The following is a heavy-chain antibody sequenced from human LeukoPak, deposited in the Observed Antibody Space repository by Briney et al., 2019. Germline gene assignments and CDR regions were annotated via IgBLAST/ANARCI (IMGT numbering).Heavy chain of an antibody. D-gene: IGHD3-10*01. Sequence: PGGSLRLSCAASGFTFSSYEMNWVRQAPGKGLEWVSYISSSGSTIYYADSVKGRFTISRDNAKNSLYLQMNSLRAEDTAVYYCARDGGSGRNYYYYYMDVWGKGTTVTISS. J-gene: IGHJ6*03. V-gene: IGHV3-48*03. CDR3: ARDGGSGRNYYYYYMDV. CDR1: GFTFSSYE. CDR2: ISSSGSTI.